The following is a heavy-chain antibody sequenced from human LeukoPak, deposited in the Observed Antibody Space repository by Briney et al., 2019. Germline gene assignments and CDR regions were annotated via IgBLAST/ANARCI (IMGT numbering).Heavy chain of an antibody. CDR1: GYTFTSYD. J-gene: IGHJ4*02. D-gene: IGHD4-23*01. CDR2: MNPNSGNT. Sequence: GASVKVSCKASGYTFTSYDINWVRQATGQGLEWMGWMNPNSGNTGYAQKLQGRVTMTTDTSTSTAYMELRSLRSDDTAVYYCARDPYGGNSIPYWGQGTLVTVSS. CDR3: ARDPYGGNSIPY. V-gene: IGHV1-8*01.